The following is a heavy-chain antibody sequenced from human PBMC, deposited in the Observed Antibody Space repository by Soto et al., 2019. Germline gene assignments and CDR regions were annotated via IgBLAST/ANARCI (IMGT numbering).Heavy chain of an antibody. CDR3: ARGSGYSSSWFGD. CDR2: IYYSGIT. J-gene: IGHJ4*02. V-gene: IGHV4-59*01. CDR1: GGSISSYY. Sequence: QVQLQESGPGLVKPSETLSLTCTVSGGSISSYYWSWIRQPPGKGLEWIGYIYYSGITNYNPYLMSRVXXSXDXXKNQFSLRLSSVTAADTAVYYCARGSGYSSSWFGDWGQGTLVTVSS. D-gene: IGHD6-13*01.